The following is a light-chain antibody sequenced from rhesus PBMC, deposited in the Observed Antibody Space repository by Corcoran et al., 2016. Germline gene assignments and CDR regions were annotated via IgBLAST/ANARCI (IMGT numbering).Light chain of an antibody. Sequence: DIQMTQSPSSLSASVGDRVTITCRASENVNNYLNWYQQKPGKAPKLLLYKASTLQSGVPSRFSGSGSGTDYTFTISSLHAEDVATYYCQHNYGTPFTFGPGTKLDIK. CDR1: ENVNNY. CDR3: QHNYGTPFT. V-gene: IGKV1-74*01. CDR2: KAS. J-gene: IGKJ3*01.